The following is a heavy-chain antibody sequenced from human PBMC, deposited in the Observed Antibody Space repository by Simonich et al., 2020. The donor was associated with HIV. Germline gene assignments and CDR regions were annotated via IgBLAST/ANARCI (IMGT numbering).Heavy chain of an antibody. CDR2: IYYSGIT. D-gene: IGHD5-12*01. Sequence: QLQLQESGPGLVKPSETLSLTCTVSGGSISSSSYYWGWIRQPPGKGLEWIGSIYYSGITYYNPSLKSRVTISVDTSKNQFSLKLSSVTAADTAVYYWARHESGYDSPNDYWGQGTLVTVSS. J-gene: IGHJ4*02. CDR1: GGSISSSSYY. CDR3: ARHESGYDSPNDY. V-gene: IGHV4-39*01.